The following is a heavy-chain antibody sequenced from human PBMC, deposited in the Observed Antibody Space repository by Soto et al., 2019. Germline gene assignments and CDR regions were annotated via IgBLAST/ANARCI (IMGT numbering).Heavy chain of an antibody. V-gene: IGHV1-69*12. D-gene: IGHD5-18*01. Sequence: QVQLVQSGAEVKKPGSSVKVSCKASGGTFSSYAISWVRQAPGQGLEWMGGIIPIFGTANYAQKFQGRVTLPADESTSTAYMELSSLRAEATAVYYCATGDVDTAMVHYYSGMDVWGRGTTVTVSS. J-gene: IGHJ6*02. CDR1: GGTFSSYA. CDR3: ATGDVDTAMVHYYSGMDV. CDR2: IIPIFGTA.